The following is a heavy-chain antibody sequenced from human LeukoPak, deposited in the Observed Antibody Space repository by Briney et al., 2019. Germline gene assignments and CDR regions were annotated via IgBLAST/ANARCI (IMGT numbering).Heavy chain of an antibody. CDR3: ARNFPGRTEDV. J-gene: IGHJ6*04. CDR1: GGSISSYY. CDR2: IYHSGST. V-gene: IGHV4-59*01. Sequence: KTSETLSLTCTVSGGSISSYYWSWIRQPPGKGLEWIGYIYHSGSTNYNPSLKSRVTISVDTSKNQFSLKLSSVTAADTAVYYCARNFPGRTEDVWGKGTTVIVSS. D-gene: IGHD1-14*01.